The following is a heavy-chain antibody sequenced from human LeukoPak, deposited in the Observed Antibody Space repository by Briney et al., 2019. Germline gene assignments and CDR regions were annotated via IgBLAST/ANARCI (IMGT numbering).Heavy chain of an antibody. CDR3: ARDSLHRGWYHYYYYYYMNV. Sequence: ASVKVSCKASGYTFTGYYMHWVRQAPGQGLEWMGWINPNSGGTNYAQKFQGRVTMTRDASISTAYMELSRLRSDDTAVYYCARDSLHRGWYHYYYYYYMNVWGKGTTVT. V-gene: IGHV1-2*02. CDR1: GYTFTGYY. J-gene: IGHJ6*03. CDR2: INPNSGGT. D-gene: IGHD6-19*01.